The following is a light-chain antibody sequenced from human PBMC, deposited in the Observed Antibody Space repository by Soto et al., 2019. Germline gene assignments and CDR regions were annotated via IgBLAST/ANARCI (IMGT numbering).Light chain of an antibody. CDR1: NSDIGDYNY. CDR3: CSYAGTYSFWV. V-gene: IGLV2-11*01. J-gene: IGLJ3*02. Sequence: QSVLTQPRSVSGSPGQSVTVSCTGTNSDIGDYNYVSWYQQHPGKAPKVMIYDVSRRPSGVPDRFSGSKSGNTASLTISGLQAEDEADYYCCSYAGTYSFWVFGGGTQLTVL. CDR2: DVS.